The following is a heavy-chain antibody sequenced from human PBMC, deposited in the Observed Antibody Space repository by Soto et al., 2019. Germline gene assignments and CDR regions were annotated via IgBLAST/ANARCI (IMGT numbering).Heavy chain of an antibody. CDR2: INPKSGGT. D-gene: IGHD2-8*01. V-gene: IGHV1-2*04. CDR1: GYSFTDYH. J-gene: IGHJ6*01. Sequence: ASVKVSCKASGYSFTDYHIHWVRQAPGQGLEWLGRINPKSGGTSTAQKFQGWVTMTSDRSISTVYMELTRLRSDDTAVYFCARGHSTDCSNGVCSVFDNHEMDGLGPGTTVTVSS. CDR3: ARGHSTDCSNGVCSVFDNHEMDG.